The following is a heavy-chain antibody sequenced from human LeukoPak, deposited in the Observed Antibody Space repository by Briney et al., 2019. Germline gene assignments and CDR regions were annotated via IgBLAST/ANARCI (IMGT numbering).Heavy chain of an antibody. Sequence: GESLKISCKASGYSFTSYWIGWLRQMPGKGLEWMGIIYPYDSDTRYSPSFQGQVTISADKSISTAYLQWSNLKASDTAMYYCARHIGYSAWNPDYWGQGTLVTVSS. V-gene: IGHV5-51*01. CDR2: IYPYDSDT. CDR1: GYSFTSYW. D-gene: IGHD5-12*01. CDR3: ARHIGYSAWNPDY. J-gene: IGHJ4*02.